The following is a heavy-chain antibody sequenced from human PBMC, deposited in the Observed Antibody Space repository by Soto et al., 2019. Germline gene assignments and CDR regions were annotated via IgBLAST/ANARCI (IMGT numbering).Heavy chain of an antibody. CDR1: GGSFSGYY. CDR3: ARETTDGSGTPGRNWFDP. V-gene: IGHV4-34*01. CDR2: INHSGST. Sequence: SETLSRPCAVYGGSFSGYYCSWIRQPPGKALEWIGEINHSGSTNYNPSLKSRVTISVDTSKNQFSLKLSSVTAADTAVYYCARETTDGSGTPGRNWFDPWGQGTLVTVSS. J-gene: IGHJ5*02. D-gene: IGHD3-10*01.